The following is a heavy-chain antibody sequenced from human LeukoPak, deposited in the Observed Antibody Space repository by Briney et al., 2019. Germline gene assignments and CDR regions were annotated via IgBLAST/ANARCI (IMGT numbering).Heavy chain of an antibody. CDR3: AREAYDFWSGYYIQGFDP. D-gene: IGHD3-3*01. CDR1: GYTFTGYY. V-gene: IGHV1-2*02. J-gene: IGHJ5*02. Sequence: ASVKVSCKASGYTFTGYYMHWVRQAPGQGLEWMGWINPNSGGTNYAQKFQGGVTMTRDTSISTAYMELSRLRSDDTAVYYCAREAYDFWSGYYIQGFDPWGQGTLVTVSS. CDR2: INPNSGGT.